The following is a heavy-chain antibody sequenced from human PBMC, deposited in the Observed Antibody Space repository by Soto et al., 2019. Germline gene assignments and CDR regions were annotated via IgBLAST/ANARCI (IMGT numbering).Heavy chain of an antibody. D-gene: IGHD2-2*01. Sequence: QVQLVESGGGVVQPGRSLRLSCAASGFTFSSYGMHWVRQAPGKGLEWVAVISYDGSNKYYADSVKGRFTISRDNSKNTLYLQMNSLRAEDTAVYYCAKDSVAEKTGVVPAAILDYWGQGTLVTVSS. CDR2: ISYDGSNK. J-gene: IGHJ4*02. V-gene: IGHV3-30*18. CDR3: AKDSVAEKTGVVPAAILDY. CDR1: GFTFSSYG.